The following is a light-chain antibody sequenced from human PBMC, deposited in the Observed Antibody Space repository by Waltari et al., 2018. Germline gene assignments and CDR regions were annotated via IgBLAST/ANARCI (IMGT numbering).Light chain of an antibody. J-gene: IGKJ5*01. CDR2: GAS. CDR1: QNIDTR. V-gene: IGKV3-15*01. Sequence: ILLTQSLATLSVSPGERATLSCRASQNIDTRLAWYQHKPGQAPRLLIYGASTRAADIPARFSGSGFGTDFSLTINSLQTEDFAVYYCQQYLQWPPAITFGPGTRLDFK. CDR3: QQYLQWPPAIT.